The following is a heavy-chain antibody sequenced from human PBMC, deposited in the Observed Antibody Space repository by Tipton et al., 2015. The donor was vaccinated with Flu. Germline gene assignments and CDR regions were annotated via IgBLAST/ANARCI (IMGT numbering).Heavy chain of an antibody. Sequence: TLSLTCTVSDYSISSGYYWGWIRQPPGKGLEWIGNIHRSGNTYRNPSLKRRVTISVDSSKNQFSLRLSSVTAADTAVYYCPRRDYSNYVSEPKDWFDPWGQGTLVTVSS. CDR1: DYSISSGYY. D-gene: IGHD4-11*01. J-gene: IGHJ5*02. V-gene: IGHV4-38-2*02. CDR3: PRRDYSNYVSEPKDWFDP. CDR2: IHRSGNT.